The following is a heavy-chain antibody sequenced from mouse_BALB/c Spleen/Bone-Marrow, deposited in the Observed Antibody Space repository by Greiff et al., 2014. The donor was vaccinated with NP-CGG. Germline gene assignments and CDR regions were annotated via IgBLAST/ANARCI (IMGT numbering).Heavy chain of an antibody. D-gene: IGHD2-1*01. CDR1: GYTFTSYW. CDR2: IYPSDSYT. V-gene: IGHV1-69*02. J-gene: IGHJ3*01. Sequence: VQLQQSGAELVRPGASVKLSCEASGYTFTSYWINWVKQRPGQGLEWIGNIYPSDSYTNYNQKFKDKATLTVDKSSSTAYMQLSSPTSEDSAVYYCTRREGNYAFAYWGQGTLVTVSA. CDR3: TRREGNYAFAY.